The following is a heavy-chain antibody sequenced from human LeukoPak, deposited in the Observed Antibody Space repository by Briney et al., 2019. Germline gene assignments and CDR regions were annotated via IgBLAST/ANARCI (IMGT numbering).Heavy chain of an antibody. Sequence: GESLRLSCAASGFAFNSYWMTWVRQAPGKGLEWVANIKPDGSEKYYVDSVKGRFTISRDNAKNTLYLQVNSLRAEDTAVYYCARDGGGTSSEYFYSWYMDVWGTGTTVIVSS. CDR1: GFAFNSYW. D-gene: IGHD6-6*01. CDR2: IKPDGSEK. V-gene: IGHV3-7*01. J-gene: IGHJ6*03. CDR3: ARDGGGTSSEYFYSWYMDV.